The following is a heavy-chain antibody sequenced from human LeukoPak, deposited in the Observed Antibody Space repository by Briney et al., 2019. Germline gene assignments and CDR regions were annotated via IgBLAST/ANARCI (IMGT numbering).Heavy chain of an antibody. CDR2: INSDGSYI. V-gene: IGHV3-21*01. CDR1: GFAFNTFG. D-gene: IGHD2/OR15-2a*01. J-gene: IGHJ4*02. CDR3: ARGARIGNIFDY. Sequence: GGSLRLSCAASGFAFNTFGMNWVRQAPGKGLEWVSSINSDGSYIYYADSVKGRFTISRDNARNSLYLQMNSLRVEGTAVYYCARGARIGNIFDYWGLGTLVTVSS.